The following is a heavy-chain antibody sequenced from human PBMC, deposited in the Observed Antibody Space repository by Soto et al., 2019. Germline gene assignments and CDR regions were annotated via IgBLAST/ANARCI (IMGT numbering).Heavy chain of an antibody. CDR2: LNWNSAKV. CDR3: VNASGAATVVVPAPMRRAYYELDS. Sequence: EVQLVESGGGLVQPGRSLRLSCATSGFTFDDYAMHWVRQAPGKGLEWVAGLNWNSAKVGYADAVKGRCTISRDNAKTPLHPQLSSPRTEDTALYYSVNASGAATVVVPAPMRRAYYELDSWGQGTQVTVSS. CDR1: GFTFDDYA. V-gene: IGHV3-9*01. J-gene: IGHJ5*01. D-gene: IGHD2-2*01.